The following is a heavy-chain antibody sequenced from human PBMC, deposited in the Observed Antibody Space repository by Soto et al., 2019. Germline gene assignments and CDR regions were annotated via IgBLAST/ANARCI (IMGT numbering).Heavy chain of an antibody. Sequence: GGSLRLSCAASGFTFSSYSMNWVRQAPGKGLEWGSYISSSSSTIYYADSVKGRFTISSDNAKNSLYLQMNSLRAEDTAVYYCASGYCSSTSCDFSFDPWRQGTLVTVSS. J-gene: IGHJ5*02. D-gene: IGHD2-2*03. V-gene: IGHV3-48*01. CDR2: ISSSSSTI. CDR1: GFTFSSYS. CDR3: ASGYCSSTSCDFSFDP.